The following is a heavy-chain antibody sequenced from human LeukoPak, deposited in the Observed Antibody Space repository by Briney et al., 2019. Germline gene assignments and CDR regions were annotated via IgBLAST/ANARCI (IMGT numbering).Heavy chain of an antibody. Sequence: GGSLRLSCAASGFTFSNAWMSWVRQAPGKGLEWVGRIKSKTDGGTTDYAAPVKGRFTISRDDSKNTLYLQVNSLKTEDTAVYYCTTGQLLYDFDYWGQGTLVTVSS. CDR2: IKSKTDGGTT. CDR1: GFTFSNAW. V-gene: IGHV3-15*01. J-gene: IGHJ4*02. CDR3: TTGQLLYDFDY. D-gene: IGHD2-2*02.